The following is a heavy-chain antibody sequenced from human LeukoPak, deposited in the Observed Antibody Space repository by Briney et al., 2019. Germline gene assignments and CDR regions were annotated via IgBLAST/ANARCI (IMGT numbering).Heavy chain of an antibody. V-gene: IGHV3-48*03. CDR2: IDTSGSYI. CDR3: ARGRSITLLRGVAMSDGFDI. CDR1: GFTFSTYE. Sequence: PGRSLRLSCLASGFTFSTYEMNWVRQAPGKGLEWVSFIDTSGSYIYYGDSLKGRVTISRDNAKNSLYLQMNGLRAEDTAVYYCARGRSITLLRGVAMSDGFDIWGQGAMVTVSS. D-gene: IGHD3-10*01. J-gene: IGHJ3*02.